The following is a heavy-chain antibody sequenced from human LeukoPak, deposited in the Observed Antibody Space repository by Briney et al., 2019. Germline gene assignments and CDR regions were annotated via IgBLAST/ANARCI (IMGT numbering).Heavy chain of an antibody. V-gene: IGHV4-34*01. J-gene: IGHJ6*04. CDR2: INHSGST. CDR1: GGAFSGYY. CDR3: ARDPWVRGLVSVDV. D-gene: IGHD3-10*01. Sequence: SENLSLTCAIYGGAFSGYYWSWIRQPPGKGLEWIGEINHSGSTNYNPSLKSRVTISGDTSKNQFSLKLSSVTAADTAVYYCARDPWVRGLVSVDVWGKGTTVTVSS.